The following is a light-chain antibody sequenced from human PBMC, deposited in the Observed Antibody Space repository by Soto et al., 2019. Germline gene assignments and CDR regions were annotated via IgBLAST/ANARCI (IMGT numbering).Light chain of an antibody. CDR1: QSVSTS. CDR3: QQYDTYSRT. J-gene: IGKJ1*01. Sequence: DIQMTQSPSTLSASVGDRVTITCRASQSVSTSLAWYQQKPGKAPKLLIYKVSSLERGVPSRFSGSGSGTDFSLTISSLQPDDFATYYCQQYDTYSRTFGQGTKVEI. V-gene: IGKV1-5*03. CDR2: KVS.